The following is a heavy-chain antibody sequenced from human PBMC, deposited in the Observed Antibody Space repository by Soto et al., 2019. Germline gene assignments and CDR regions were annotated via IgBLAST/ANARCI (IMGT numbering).Heavy chain of an antibody. J-gene: IGHJ4*02. CDR3: AKMVHGGYVSYFDS. V-gene: IGHV3-23*01. Sequence: PGGSLRLSCEASGFTFTSYAMSWVRQAPGKGLEWVSATSGSGDTTYYADSVKGRFTISRDNSEKRLYLQMNSLRAEGTAVYYCAKMVHGGYVSYFDSWGQGTLVTVSS. D-gene: IGHD5-12*01. CDR1: GFTFTSYA. CDR2: TSGSGDTT.